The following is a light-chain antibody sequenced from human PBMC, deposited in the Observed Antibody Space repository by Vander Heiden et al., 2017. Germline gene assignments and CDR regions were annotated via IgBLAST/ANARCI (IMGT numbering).Light chain of an antibody. CDR2: AAS. CDR3: QQADSVPFT. CDR1: QDIRRW. V-gene: IGKV1-12*01. Sequence: DIQMTQSPSYVSASVGDRVTITCRASQDIRRWLAWYQQKPGKAPRLLMFAASALENGVPSRFSGSGSGSYFTLSITRLQPEDFATYYCQQADSVPFTFGHGTKVDVK. J-gene: IGKJ3*01.